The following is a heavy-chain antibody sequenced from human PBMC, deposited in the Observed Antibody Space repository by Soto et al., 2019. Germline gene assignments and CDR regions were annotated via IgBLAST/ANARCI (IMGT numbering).Heavy chain of an antibody. V-gene: IGHV2-5*05. CDR3: ARRIAAAGTFWFDP. D-gene: IGHD6-13*01. J-gene: IGHJ5*02. Sequence: SGPTLVNPTQTLTLTCTFSGFSLTTSGVSVGWIRQPPGKALEWLALIYWDDDKRYGPSLKSRLTITKDTSKNQVVLTMTNMDPVDTATYYCARRIAAAGTFWFDPWGQGALVTVS. CDR1: GFSLTTSGVS. CDR2: IYWDDDK.